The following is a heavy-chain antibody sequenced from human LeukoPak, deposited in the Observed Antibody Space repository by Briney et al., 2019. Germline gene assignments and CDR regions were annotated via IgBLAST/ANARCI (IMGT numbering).Heavy chain of an antibody. CDR2: IHYSGSSGST. J-gene: IGHJ5*02. CDR1: GGSVTSYY. V-gene: IGHV4-59*02. D-gene: IGHD3-10*02. Sequence: SETLSLTCTVSGGSVTSYYWSWIRQPPGKGLEWIGNIHYSGSSGSTNYNPSLKSRVTISVDTSKNQFSLKLSSVTAADTVVYYCARATVRLGFPKARGPNWFDPWGQGTLVTVSS. CDR3: ARATVRLGFPKARGPNWFDP.